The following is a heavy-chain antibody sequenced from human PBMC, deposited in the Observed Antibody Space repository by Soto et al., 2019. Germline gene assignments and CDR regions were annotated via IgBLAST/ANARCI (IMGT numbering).Heavy chain of an antibody. CDR1: GFTVSNNY. CDR3: ARHPGGGGY. Sequence: EVQLVESGGGLIQPGGSLRLSCAVSGFTVSNNYMSWVRQAPGKGLEGVSVIYSGGYTAYGDSVKGRFTISRDNSKNTLYPKKNSRGAGRTAVSLWARHPGGGGYWGQGTLVTVSS. CDR2: IYSGGYT. V-gene: IGHV3-53*01. J-gene: IGHJ4*02. D-gene: IGHD3-10*01.